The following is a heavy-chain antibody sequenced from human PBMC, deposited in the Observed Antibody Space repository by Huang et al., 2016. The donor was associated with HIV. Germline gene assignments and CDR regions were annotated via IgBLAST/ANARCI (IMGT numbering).Heavy chain of an antibody. CDR2: INPAGVT. J-gene: IGHJ5*02. D-gene: IGHD3-16*01. CDR3: AREIMISFGGPFDP. Sequence: QVQLEQWGAGLLKPSETLSLTCAVYGGSFSGYFWNWIRQSPGKGLEWIGQINPAGVTDYNPSLKSRATISVDTSKNQFSLKLTAVTAADTAIYYCAREIMISFGGPFDPWGQGTLVTVSS. V-gene: IGHV4-34*02. CDR1: GGSFSGYF.